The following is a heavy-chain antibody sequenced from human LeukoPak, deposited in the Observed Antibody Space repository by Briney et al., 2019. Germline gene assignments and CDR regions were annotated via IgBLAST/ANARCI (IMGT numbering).Heavy chain of an antibody. Sequence: ASVKVSCKAPGYTFTSYGISWVRQAPGQGLEWMGWISACNGNTNYAQKLQGRVTMTTDTSTSTAYMELRSLRSDDTAVYYCASRYCSGGSCYAGEFDYWGQGTLVTVSS. CDR3: ASRYCSGGSCYAGEFDY. CDR1: GYTFTSYG. V-gene: IGHV1-18*01. CDR2: ISACNGNT. D-gene: IGHD2-15*01. J-gene: IGHJ4*02.